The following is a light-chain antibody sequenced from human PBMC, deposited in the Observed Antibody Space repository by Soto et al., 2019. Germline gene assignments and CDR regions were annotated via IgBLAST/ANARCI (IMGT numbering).Light chain of an antibody. J-gene: IGKJ3*01. V-gene: IGKV3-20*01. CDR2: DAS. CDR1: QRVASSH. CDR3: KQYGRAPLT. Sequence: EIVLTQSPGTLSLSPGESATLSCRASQRVASSHLAWYRQKPGQTPRLLIYDASRRATGIPDRISGSGSGTDFTLTISRLEPEDSAVYYCKQYGRAPLTFGPGTKVDIK.